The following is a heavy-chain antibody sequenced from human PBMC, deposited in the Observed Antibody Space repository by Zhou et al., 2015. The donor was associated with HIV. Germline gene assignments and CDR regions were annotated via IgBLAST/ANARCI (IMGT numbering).Heavy chain of an antibody. CDR1: GGTFSSYT. J-gene: IGHJ4*02. V-gene: IGHV1-69*02. CDR3: TRASHIYGDGGYYFDY. Sequence: QVQLVQSGAEVKKPGSSVKVSCKASGGTFSSYTISWVRQAPGQGLEWMGRIIPILGIANYAQKFQGRVTITADKSTSTAYMELSSLRSEDTAVYYCTRASHIYGDGGYYFDYWGQGTLVTVSS. CDR2: IIPILGIA. D-gene: IGHD4-17*01.